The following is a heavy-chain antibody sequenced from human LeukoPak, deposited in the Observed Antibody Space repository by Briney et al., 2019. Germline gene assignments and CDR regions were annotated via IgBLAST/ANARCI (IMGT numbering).Heavy chain of an antibody. Sequence: SVKVSCKASGGTFSSYAISWVRQAPGQGLEWMGGIIPIFGTANYAQKFQGRVTITADESTSTAYMELNSLRSEDTAVYYCARDGNHYYDSSGYYPTFDYWGQGTLVTVSS. D-gene: IGHD3-22*01. V-gene: IGHV1-69*13. CDR2: IIPIFGTA. CDR1: GGTFSSYA. CDR3: ARDGNHYYDSSGYYPTFDY. J-gene: IGHJ4*02.